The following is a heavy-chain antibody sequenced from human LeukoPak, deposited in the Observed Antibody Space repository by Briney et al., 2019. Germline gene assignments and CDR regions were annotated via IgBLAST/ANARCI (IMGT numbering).Heavy chain of an antibody. V-gene: IGHV1-46*01. D-gene: IGHD3-10*01. CDR2: TILGGGRT. Sequence: GAAVKVSCKASGYTFTSYYMHWVRQAPGQGLEWMGITILGGGRTSYAQKFQGTVTLTRDMSTSTVYMELSSLRSEDTAVYYCARDYYYGSGSYSAYCYMDVWGKGTTVTVSS. CDR3: ARDYYYGSGSYSAYCYMDV. J-gene: IGHJ6*03. CDR1: GYTFTSYY.